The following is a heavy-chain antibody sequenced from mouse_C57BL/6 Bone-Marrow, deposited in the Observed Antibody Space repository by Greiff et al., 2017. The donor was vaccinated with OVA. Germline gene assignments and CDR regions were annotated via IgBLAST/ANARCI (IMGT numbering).Heavy chain of an antibody. CDR1: GYAFSSSW. Sequence: VQLQQSGPELVKPGASVKISCKASGYAFSSSWMNWVKQRPGKGLEWIGRIYPGDGDTNYNGKFKGNATLTADKSSSTAYMQLSSLTSEDSAVYFCARGRTLFAYWGQGTLVTVSA. V-gene: IGHV1-82*01. CDR2: IYPGDGDT. J-gene: IGHJ3*01. CDR3: ARGRTLFAY.